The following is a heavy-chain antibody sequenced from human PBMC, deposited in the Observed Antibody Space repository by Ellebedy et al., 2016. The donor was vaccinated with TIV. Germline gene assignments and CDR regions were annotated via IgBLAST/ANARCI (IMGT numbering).Heavy chain of an antibody. CDR3: ASSPSQGY. V-gene: IGHV3-53*01. Sequence: GESLKISCAASGLTVSNNYMSWVRQAPGKGLEWVSVIYSGGNTFYAESVKGRFTISRDSSQNTLYLQMDSLRAEDTAVYYCASSPSQGYWGQGTLVTVSS. CDR1: GLTVSNNY. CDR2: IYSGGNT. J-gene: IGHJ4*02.